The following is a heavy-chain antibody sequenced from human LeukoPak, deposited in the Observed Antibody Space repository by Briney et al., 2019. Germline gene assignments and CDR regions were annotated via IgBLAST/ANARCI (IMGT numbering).Heavy chain of an antibody. D-gene: IGHD3-10*01. J-gene: IGHJ5*02. V-gene: IGHV3-23*01. CDR1: GLSFRSRA. Sequence: GGSLRLSCTVSGLSFRSRAFHWVRQAPGKGLDWVPSITGSGGTTFYADSVKGRFTISRDNSKNTLYLQMNSLRAEDTAVYYCARRVTMVRGNRPVSWFDPWGQGTLVTVSS. CDR3: ARRVTMVRGNRPVSWFDP. CDR2: ITGSGGTT.